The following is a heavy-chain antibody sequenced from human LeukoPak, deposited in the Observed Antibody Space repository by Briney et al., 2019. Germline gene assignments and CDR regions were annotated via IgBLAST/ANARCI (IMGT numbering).Heavy chain of an antibody. D-gene: IGHD1-26*01. CDR3: ARGEWELLWAWFDP. CDR1: GGTFSSYA. V-gene: IGHV1-2*02. CDR2: INPNSGGT. J-gene: IGHJ5*02. Sequence: EASVKVSCKASGGTFSSYAISWVRQAPGQGLEWMGWINPNSGGTNCAQKFQGRVTMTRDTSISTAYMELSRLRSDDTAVYYCARGEWELLWAWFDPWGQGTLVTVSS.